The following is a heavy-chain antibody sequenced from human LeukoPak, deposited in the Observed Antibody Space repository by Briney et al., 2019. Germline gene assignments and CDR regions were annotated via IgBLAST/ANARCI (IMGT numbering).Heavy chain of an antibody. CDR2: IKQDGSEK. CDR3: ARDRALYDSRRGYYYTEDDY. Sequence: PGGSLRLSCAASGFTFSSYWMSWVRQAPGKGLEWVANIKQDGSEKYYLDSVKGRFTVSRDNAKNSLYLQMNNLRDDDTAVYFCARDRALYDSRRGYYYTEDDYWGQGTLVTVSS. CDR1: GFTFSSYW. V-gene: IGHV3-7*01. D-gene: IGHD3-22*01. J-gene: IGHJ4*02.